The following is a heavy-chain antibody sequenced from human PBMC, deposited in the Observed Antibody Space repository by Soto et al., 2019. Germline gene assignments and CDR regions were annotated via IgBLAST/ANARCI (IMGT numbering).Heavy chain of an antibody. CDR3: ARPYCSSTSCYQNMAFDI. CDR1: GGSISSSSYY. CDR2: IYYSGST. D-gene: IGHD2-2*01. Sequence: SETLSLTCTVSGGSISSSSYYWGWIRQPPGKGLEWIGSIYYSGSTYYNPSLKSRVTISVDTSKNQFSLKLSSVTAADTAVYYCARPYCSSTSCYQNMAFDIWGQGTMVTVSS. V-gene: IGHV4-39*01. J-gene: IGHJ3*02.